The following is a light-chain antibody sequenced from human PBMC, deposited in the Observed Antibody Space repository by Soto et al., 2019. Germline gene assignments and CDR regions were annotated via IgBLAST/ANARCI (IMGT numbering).Light chain of an antibody. CDR3: QSYDSSLSGYV. CDR2: GST. V-gene: IGLV1-40*01. J-gene: IGLJ1*01. Sequence: QSVLTQPPSLSGAPGQRVTISCTGSGSNIGAPYDVHWYQHLPGTAPKLLIYGSTNRPSGVPGRFSGSKSDTSASLAITGLQAEDEADYYCQSYDSSLSGYVFGAGIKVTVL. CDR1: GSNIGAPYD.